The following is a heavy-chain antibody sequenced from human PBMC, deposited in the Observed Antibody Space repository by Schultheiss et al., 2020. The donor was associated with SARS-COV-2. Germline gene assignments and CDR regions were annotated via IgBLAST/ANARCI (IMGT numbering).Heavy chain of an antibody. CDR2: IYYSGST. V-gene: IGHV4-59*01. J-gene: IGHJ4*02. Sequence: SETLSLTCTVSGGSISSYYWSWIRQPPGKGLEWIGYIYYSGSTNYNPSLKSRVTISVDTSKNQFSLKLGSVTAADTAVYYCARGAADPGSYYFDYWGQGSLVSVS. CDR3: ARGAADPGSYYFDY. D-gene: IGHD6-13*01. CDR1: GGSISSYY.